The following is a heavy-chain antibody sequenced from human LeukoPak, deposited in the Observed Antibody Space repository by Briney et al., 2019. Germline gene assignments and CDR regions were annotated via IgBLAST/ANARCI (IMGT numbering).Heavy chain of an antibody. V-gene: IGHV4-39*07. CDR2: IYFSGSS. Sequence: PSETLSLTCTVSGASISSSPYYGAWIRQPPGKGLEWIGNIYFSGSSFYKPSLKSRVTISVDMSKKQFSLKLSSLTAADTAVYHCAKNGQSGFSFDPWGQGTLVTVSS. CDR3: AKNGQSGFSFDP. J-gene: IGHJ5*02. CDR1: GASISSSPYY. D-gene: IGHD1-26*01.